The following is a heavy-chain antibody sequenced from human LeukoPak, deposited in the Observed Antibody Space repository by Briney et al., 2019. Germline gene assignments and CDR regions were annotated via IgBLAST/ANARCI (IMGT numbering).Heavy chain of an antibody. V-gene: IGHV3-23*01. D-gene: IGHD5-18*01. CDR3: SRLRGYSYGHADY. J-gene: IGHJ4*02. Sequence: GGSLRLSCAASGFTFSSYAMSWVRQAPGKGLEWVSAISGSGGRTYYADSVKGRFTISRDNSKNTLYLQMNTLRAEDTAVYYCSRLRGYSYGHADYWGQGTLVTVSS. CDR1: GFTFSSYA. CDR2: ISGSGGRT.